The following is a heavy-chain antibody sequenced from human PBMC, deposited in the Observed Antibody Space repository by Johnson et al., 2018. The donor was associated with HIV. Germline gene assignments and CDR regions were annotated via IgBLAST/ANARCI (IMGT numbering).Heavy chain of an antibody. CDR2: ISYDGSNK. J-gene: IGHJ3*02. CDR3: ARSPPSYGSGSYLGLDAFDI. CDR1: GFTFSSYA. Sequence: QVQLVESGGGVVQPGRSLKLSCAASGFTFSSYAMHWVRQAPGKGLDWVAVISYDGSNKYYADSVKGRFTISRDNAKNSLYLQMNSLRAEDTALYYCARSPPSYGSGSYLGLDAFDIWGKGTMVTVSS. D-gene: IGHD3-10*01. V-gene: IGHV3-30*04.